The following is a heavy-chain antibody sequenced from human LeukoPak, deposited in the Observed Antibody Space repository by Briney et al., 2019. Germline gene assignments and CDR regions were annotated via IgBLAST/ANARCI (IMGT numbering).Heavy chain of an antibody. Sequence: RSGGSLRLSCAASGFTFDDNGMSWVRQAPGKGLEWVSGINWNGGSIGYADSVKGRFTISRDNTKNSLYLQMNSLRVEDTALYYCARDPSRRYDSSGYYQIFDHWGPGTLVTVSS. J-gene: IGHJ4*02. V-gene: IGHV3-20*04. CDR1: GFTFDDNG. CDR2: INWNGGSI. D-gene: IGHD3-22*01. CDR3: ARDPSRRYDSSGYYQIFDH.